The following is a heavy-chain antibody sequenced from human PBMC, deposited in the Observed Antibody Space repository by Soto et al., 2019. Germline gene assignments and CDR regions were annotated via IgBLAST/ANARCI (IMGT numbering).Heavy chain of an antibody. D-gene: IGHD6-13*01. J-gene: IGHJ4*02. V-gene: IGHV4-34*01. CDR2: INHSGST. CDR3: ARGPKTYRSSWPLDY. Sequence: SETLSLTCAVYGGSFSGYYWSWIRQPPGKGLEWIGEINHSGSTNYNPSLKSRVTISVDTSKNQFSLKLSSVTAADTAVYYCARGPKTYRSSWPLDYWGQGTLVTVSS. CDR1: GGSFSGYY.